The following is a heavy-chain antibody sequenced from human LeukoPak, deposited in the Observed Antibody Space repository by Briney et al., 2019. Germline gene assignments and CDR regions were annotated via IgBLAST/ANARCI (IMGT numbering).Heavy chain of an antibody. Sequence: PSETLSLTCAVYGGSFRGYYWSCIRQPPGKGLEGIGEINHSGSTNYNPSLKSRVTISVDTSKNQFSLKLSSVPAADTAVYYCARAGYDSSGYRAHAFDIWGQGTMVTVSS. J-gene: IGHJ3*02. V-gene: IGHV4-34*01. CDR1: GGSFRGYY. D-gene: IGHD3-22*01. CDR3: ARAGYDSSGYRAHAFDI. CDR2: INHSGST.